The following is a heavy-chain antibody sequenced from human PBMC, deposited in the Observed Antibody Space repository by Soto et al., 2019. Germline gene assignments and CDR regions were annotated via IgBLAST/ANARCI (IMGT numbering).Heavy chain of an antibody. CDR1: GGSISSYY. V-gene: IGHV4-59*01. CDR2: IYYSGST. J-gene: IGHJ3*01. D-gene: IGHD2-2*01. CDR3: EGVVPATSGGAFDV. Sequence: QVQLQESGPGLVKPSETLSLTCTFSGGSISSYYWSWIRQPPGKVLEWIGFIYYSGSTNYNHSLRRRVTISVNRSKYQFSLRLTSVTAADTAVYYWEGVVPATSGGAFDVWGQGTMVTVSS.